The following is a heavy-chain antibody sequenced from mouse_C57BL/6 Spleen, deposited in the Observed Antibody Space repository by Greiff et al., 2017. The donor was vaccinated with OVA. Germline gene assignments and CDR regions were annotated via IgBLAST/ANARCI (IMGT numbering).Heavy chain of an antibody. CDR3: ARSYYCGSGYWYFDV. J-gene: IGHJ1*03. Sequence: EVKLVESGGGLVQPGGSLSLSCAASGFTFTDYYMSWVRQPPGKALEWLGFIRNKANGYTTEYSASVKGRFTISRDNSQSILYLQMNALRAEDSATYYCARSYYCGSGYWYFDVWGTGTTVTVSS. V-gene: IGHV7-3*01. D-gene: IGHD1-1*01. CDR1: GFTFTDYY. CDR2: IRNKANGYTT.